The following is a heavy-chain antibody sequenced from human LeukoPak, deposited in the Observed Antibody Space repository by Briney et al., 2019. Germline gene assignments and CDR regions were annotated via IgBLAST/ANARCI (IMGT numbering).Heavy chain of an antibody. CDR2: IYHSGST. J-gene: IGHJ4*02. CDR3: VRSAFWSGYYSGRGVDY. D-gene: IGHD3-3*01. V-gene: IGHV4-38-2*02. CDR1: GYSISSGYY. Sequence: SETLSLTCTVSGYSISSGYYWGWIRQPPGKGLEWIGSIYHSGSTYYNPSLKSRVTISVDTSKNQFSLSLSSVTAADTAVYYCVRSAFWSGYYSGRGVDYWGQGALVTVSS.